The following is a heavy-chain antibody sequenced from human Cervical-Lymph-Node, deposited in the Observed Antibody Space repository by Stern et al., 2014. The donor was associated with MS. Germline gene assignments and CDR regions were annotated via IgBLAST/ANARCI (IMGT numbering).Heavy chain of an antibody. CDR2: VYSDGRT. CDR1: VLSVRRSY. J-gene: IGHJ4*02. CDR3: ASARVANQLDN. V-gene: IGHV3-53*01. D-gene: IGHD2-2*01. Sequence: EVQLVQSGGGLIQPGGSPRLSCEASVLSVRRSYMSWVRQAPGKGLAWVSIVYSDGRTFHADSLKGRFTISRDSSKNTVYLQMNTLSAEDTAVYYCASARVANQLDNWGRGTLVTVSS.